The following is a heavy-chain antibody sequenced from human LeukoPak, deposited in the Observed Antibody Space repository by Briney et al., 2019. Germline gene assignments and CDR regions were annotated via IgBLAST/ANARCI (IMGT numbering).Heavy chain of an antibody. D-gene: IGHD3-3*01. J-gene: IGHJ4*02. V-gene: IGHV1-46*01. CDR2: INPSGGST. CDR1: GYTFTSYY. CDR3: ARAPPFFAPYYFDY. Sequence: ASMKVSCKASGYTFTSYYMHWVRQAPGQGLEWMGIINPSGGSTSYAQKFQGRVTMTRDMSTSTVYMELSSLRSEDTAVCYCARAPPFFAPYYFDYWGQGTLVTVSS.